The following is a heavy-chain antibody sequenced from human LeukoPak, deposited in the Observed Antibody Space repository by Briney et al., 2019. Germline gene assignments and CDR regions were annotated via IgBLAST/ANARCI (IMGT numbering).Heavy chain of an antibody. CDR3: ARCGRSGWYGDYYYMDV. CDR2: ISAYNGNT. J-gene: IGHJ6*03. V-gene: IGHV1-18*01. CDR1: GYTFTSYG. D-gene: IGHD6-19*01. Sequence: ASVKVSCKASGYTFTSYGISWVRQAPGQGLEWMGWISAYNGNTNYAQNLQGRVTMTTDTSTRTAYTEVRSLRSDDTAVYYCARCGRSGWYGDYYYMDVWGKGTTVTVSS.